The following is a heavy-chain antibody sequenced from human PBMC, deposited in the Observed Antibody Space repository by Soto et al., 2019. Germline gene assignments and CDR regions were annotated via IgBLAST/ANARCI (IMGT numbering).Heavy chain of an antibody. Sequence: GSLRLSCAASGFTFSSYAMSWVRQAPGKGLEWVSAISGSGGSTYYADSVKGRFTISRDNSKNTLYLQMNSLRAEDTAVYYCAKDRRIAASQLNWFDPWGQGTLVTVSS. CDR1: GFTFSSYA. CDR2: ISGSGGST. J-gene: IGHJ5*02. V-gene: IGHV3-23*01. CDR3: AKDRRIAASQLNWFDP. D-gene: IGHD6-13*01.